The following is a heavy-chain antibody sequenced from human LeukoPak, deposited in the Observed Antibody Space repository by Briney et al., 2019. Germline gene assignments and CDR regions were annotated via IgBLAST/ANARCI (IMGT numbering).Heavy chain of an antibody. CDR2: IIPIFGTA. J-gene: IGHJ4*02. D-gene: IGHD6-19*01. CDR1: GGTFSSYA. V-gene: IGHV1-69*05. CDR3: ARSAVVAVAGTKDY. Sequence: SVKVSCKASGGTFSSYAISWVRQAPGQGLEWMGGIIPIFGTANYAQKFQGRVTITTDESTSTAYMELSSLRSEDTAVYYCARSAVVAVAGTKDYWGQGTLVTVSS.